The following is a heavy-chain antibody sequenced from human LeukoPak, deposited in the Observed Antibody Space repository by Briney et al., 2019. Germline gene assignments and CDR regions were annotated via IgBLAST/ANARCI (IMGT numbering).Heavy chain of an antibody. J-gene: IGHJ3*02. Sequence: PSETLSLTCAVYGGSFSGYYWSWIRQPPGKGLEWIGEINHSGSTNYNPSLKSRVTISVDTSKNQFSLKLSSVTAADTAVYYCPGSIVGASRDIWGQGTMVTVSS. CDR2: INHSGST. V-gene: IGHV4-34*01. D-gene: IGHD1-26*01. CDR1: GGSFSGYY. CDR3: PGSIVGASRDI.